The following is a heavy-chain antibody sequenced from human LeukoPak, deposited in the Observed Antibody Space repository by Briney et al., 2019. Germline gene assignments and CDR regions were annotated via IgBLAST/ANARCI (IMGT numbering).Heavy chain of an antibody. CDR3: AKRARYNSARATDFDF. D-gene: IGHD6-19*01. J-gene: IGHJ4*02. CDR1: GFTFSNYA. V-gene: IGHV3-23*01. Sequence: GGSLTLSCAASGFTFSNYAVGWVRQAPGKGLEWVSTIRDSGAYGFYADSVKGRFTISRDNSNNLVYLQMNNLRAEDTAEYYCAKRARYNSARATDFDFWGQGTQVTVSS. CDR2: IRDSGAYG.